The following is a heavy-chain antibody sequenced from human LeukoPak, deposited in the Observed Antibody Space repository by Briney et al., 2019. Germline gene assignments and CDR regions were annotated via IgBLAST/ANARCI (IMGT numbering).Heavy chain of an antibody. CDR2: MYYSGST. D-gene: IGHD2-21*02. V-gene: IGHV4-59*01. Sequence: PSETLSLTCTVSGGSINGYSWTWTRQPPGKGLEWIGYMYYSGSTNYNPSLKSRVTISVDTSKNQFSLKLRSVTAADTAVYYCARAGQCGGDCYSLDYWGQGTLVTVSS. CDR1: GGSINGYS. CDR3: ARAGQCGGDCYSLDY. J-gene: IGHJ4*02.